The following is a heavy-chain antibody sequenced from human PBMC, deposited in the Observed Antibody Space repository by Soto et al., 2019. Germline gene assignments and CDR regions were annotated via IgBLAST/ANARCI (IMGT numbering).Heavy chain of an antibody. CDR3: ASRGIVVVVAATGWFDP. J-gene: IGHJ5*02. CDR2: INHSGST. Sequence: SETLSLTCAVYGGSFSGYYWSWIRQPPGKGLEWIGEINHSGSTNYNLSLKSRVTISVDTSKNQFSLKLSSVTAADTAVYYCASRGIVVVVAATGWFDPWGQGTLVTVSS. V-gene: IGHV4-34*01. D-gene: IGHD2-15*01. CDR1: GGSFSGYY.